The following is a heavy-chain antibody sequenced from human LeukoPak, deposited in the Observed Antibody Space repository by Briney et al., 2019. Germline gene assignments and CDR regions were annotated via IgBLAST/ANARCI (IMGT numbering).Heavy chain of an antibody. CDR2: ISGSGDST. V-gene: IGHV3-23*01. CDR1: GFTFSIYA. D-gene: IGHD3-22*01. CDR3: ARASYYYDSSGYLGVRYYFDY. J-gene: IGHJ4*02. Sequence: GGSLRLSCAASGFTFSIYAMSWVRQAPGKGLEWVSVISGSGDSTYYADSVKGRFTISRDNSKNTLYLQMNSLRAEDTAVYYCARASYYYDSSGYLGVRYYFDYWGQGTLVTVSS.